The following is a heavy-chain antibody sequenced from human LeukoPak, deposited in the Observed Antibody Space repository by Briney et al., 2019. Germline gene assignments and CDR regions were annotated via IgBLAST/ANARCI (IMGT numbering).Heavy chain of an antibody. CDR3: ARGPPELYCGGDCSHYFDY. D-gene: IGHD2-21*02. J-gene: IGHJ4*02. CDR2: ISYDGSNK. V-gene: IGHV3-30-3*01. CDR1: GFTFSSYA. Sequence: GGSLRLSCAASGFTFSSYAMHWVRQAPGKGLEWVAVISYDGSNKYYADSVKGRFTMYRDNSQNTLYPQMNSLRAEDTAVYYCARGPPELYCGGDCSHYFDYWGQGTLVTVSS.